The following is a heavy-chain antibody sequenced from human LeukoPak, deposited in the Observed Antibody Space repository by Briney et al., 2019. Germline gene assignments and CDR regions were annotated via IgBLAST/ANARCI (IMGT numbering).Heavy chain of an antibody. CDR3: AVPPYYYGSGSSYYGMDV. V-gene: IGHV1-69*04. D-gene: IGHD3-10*01. CDR2: IIPILGIA. Sequence: SVKVSCKASGGTFSSYAISWVRQAPGQGLEWMGRIIPILGIANCAQKFQGRVTITADKSTSTAYMELSSLRSEDTAVYYCAVPPYYYGSGSSYYGMDVWGQGTTVTVSS. CDR1: GGTFSSYA. J-gene: IGHJ6*02.